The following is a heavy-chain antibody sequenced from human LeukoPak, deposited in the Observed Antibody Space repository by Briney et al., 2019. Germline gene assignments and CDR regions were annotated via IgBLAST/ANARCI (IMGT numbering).Heavy chain of an antibody. V-gene: IGHV1-2*02. CDR3: AKVTGWQQLVGNFDY. CDR2: INPNSGGT. D-gene: IGHD6-13*01. CDR1: GYTFTGYF. Sequence: GASVKVSCKASGYTFTGYFMHWVRQAPGQGLEWMGWINPNSGGTKYAQKFQGRVTMTRDTSISTAYMELSRLRSDDTAVYYCAKVTGWQQLVGNFDYWGQGTLVTVSS. J-gene: IGHJ4*02.